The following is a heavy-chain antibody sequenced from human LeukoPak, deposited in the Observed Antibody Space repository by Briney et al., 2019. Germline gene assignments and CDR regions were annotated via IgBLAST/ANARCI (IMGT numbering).Heavy chain of an antibody. V-gene: IGHV1-2*02. J-gene: IGHJ4*02. CDR3: AREGLAAGRPFDY. Sequence: ASVKVSCKASGYTFTGYYMHWVRQAPGQGLEWIGWINPNSGGTNYAQKFQGRVTMTRDTSISTAYMELSRLRSDDTAVYYCAREGLAAGRPFDYWGQGTLVTVSS. D-gene: IGHD6-25*01. CDR1: GYTFTGYY. CDR2: INPNSGGT.